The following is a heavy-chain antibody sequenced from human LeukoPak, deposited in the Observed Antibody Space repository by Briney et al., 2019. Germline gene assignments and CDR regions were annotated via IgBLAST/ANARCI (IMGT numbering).Heavy chain of an antibody. Sequence: PGGSLRLSCAASGFTFSSYSMNWVRQAPGKGLEWVPSISSSSSYIYYADSVKGRFTISRDNAKNSLYLQMNSLRAEDTAVYYCARGFPYYDSSGLGEGYWGQGTLVTVSS. J-gene: IGHJ4*02. CDR2: ISSSSSYI. CDR1: GFTFSSYS. D-gene: IGHD3-22*01. CDR3: ARGFPYYDSSGLGEGY. V-gene: IGHV3-21*01.